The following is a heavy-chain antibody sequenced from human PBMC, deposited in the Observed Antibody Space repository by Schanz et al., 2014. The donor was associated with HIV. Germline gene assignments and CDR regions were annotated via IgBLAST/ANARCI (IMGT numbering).Heavy chain of an antibody. CDR1: GLTFGSYA. CDR3: ARGSGPYYYYYGMDV. V-gene: IGHV3-23*04. J-gene: IGHJ6*02. Sequence: EVQLVESGGGLVKPGESLRLSCAASGLTFGSYAMSWVRQAPGKGLEWVSAISGGGGSTYYADSVKGRFTISRDNSKNTLYLHMNSLRAEDTAVYYCARGSGPYYYYYGMDVWGQGTTVTVSS. D-gene: IGHD2-15*01. CDR2: ISGGGGST.